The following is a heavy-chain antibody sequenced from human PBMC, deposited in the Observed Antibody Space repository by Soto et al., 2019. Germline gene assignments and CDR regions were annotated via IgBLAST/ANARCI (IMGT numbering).Heavy chain of an antibody. CDR1: GGNFRSQSIS. V-gene: IGHV1-69*08. J-gene: IGHJ6*02. Sequence: QVQLVQSGAEVKKPGSSVKVSCKASGGNFRSQSISISWVRQAPGQGLEWMGRAIPVLGVANYAQKFQGRVTITADKFTSTGYMELSSLRSEDTAVYYCARDRDVEAAGPVETNYYYGMDVWGQGTTVTVSS. CDR3: ARDRDVEAAGPVETNYYYGMDV. CDR2: AIPVLGVA. D-gene: IGHD6-13*01.